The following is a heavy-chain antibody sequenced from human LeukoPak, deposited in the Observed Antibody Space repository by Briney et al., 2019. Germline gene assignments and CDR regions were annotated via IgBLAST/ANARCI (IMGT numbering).Heavy chain of an antibody. J-gene: IGHJ4*02. CDR2: INPNSGGT. V-gene: IGHV1-2*02. CDR1: GYTFTGYH. Sequence: ASVKVSCKACGYTFTGYHMHWVRQAPGQGLEWMGRINPNSGGTNHAQKFQGRVTMTRDMSNSPAYMELSRLRSDDTAVYHCARDDGGDSSGYNTIDYWGQGTLVTVSS. D-gene: IGHD3-22*01. CDR3: ARDDGGDSSGYNTIDY.